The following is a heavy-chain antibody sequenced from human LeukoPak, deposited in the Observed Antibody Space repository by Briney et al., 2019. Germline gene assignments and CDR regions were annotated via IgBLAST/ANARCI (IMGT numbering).Heavy chain of an antibody. V-gene: IGHV3-15*01. CDR1: GFTFSNAW. CDR3: TTACGSYSDFDY. D-gene: IGHD1-26*01. Sequence: GGSLRLSCAASGFTFSNAWMSWVRQAPGKGLEWVGRIKSKTDGGTTDYAAPVKGRFTISRDDSKNTLYLQMNSLKTEDTAVYYCTTACGSYSDFDYWGQGTLVTVSS. J-gene: IGHJ4*02. CDR2: IKSKTDGGTT.